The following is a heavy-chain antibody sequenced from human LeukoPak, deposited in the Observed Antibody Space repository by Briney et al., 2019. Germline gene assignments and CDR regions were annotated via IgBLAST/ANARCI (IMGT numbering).Heavy chain of an antibody. CDR1: GGSISSGGYY. CDR2: IYYSGST. V-gene: IGHV4-61*08. J-gene: IGHJ6*02. Sequence: PSETLSLTCTVSGGSISSGGYYWSWIRQHPGKGLEWIGYIYYSGSTNYNPSLKSRVTISVDTSKNQFSLKLSSVTAADTAVYYCARNLSPYYDFWSGRDDTNYYGMDVWGQGTTVTVSS. CDR3: ARNLSPYYDFWSGRDDTNYYGMDV. D-gene: IGHD3-3*01.